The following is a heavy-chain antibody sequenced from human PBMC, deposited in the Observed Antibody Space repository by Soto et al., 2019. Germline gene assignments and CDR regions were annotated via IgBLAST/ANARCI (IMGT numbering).Heavy chain of an antibody. CDR1: GFTFSSYG. Sequence: QVQLVESGGGVVQPGRSLRLSCAASGFTFSSYGMHWVRQAPGKGLEWVAVISYDGSNKYYADSVKGRFTISRDNSKNTLYLQMNSLRAEDTAVYYCAKEGDGSSSWYGPPFDYWGQGTLVTISS. V-gene: IGHV3-30*18. D-gene: IGHD6-13*01. CDR2: ISYDGSNK. CDR3: AKEGDGSSSWYGPPFDY. J-gene: IGHJ4*02.